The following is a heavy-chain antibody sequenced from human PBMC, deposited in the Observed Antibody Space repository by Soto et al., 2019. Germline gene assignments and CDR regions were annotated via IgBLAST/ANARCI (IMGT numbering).Heavy chain of an antibody. J-gene: IGHJ4*02. D-gene: IGHD3-22*01. Sequence: SETLSLTCSVSGASLISGGYSFICFRRPPGKALEWIAYVYYGGTASYNPSLKSRVTISVDSSKNQFSLTVKSVTAADTAVYYCARSGPGGYIDYWGQGTLVTVSS. CDR2: VYYGGTA. CDR3: ARSGPGGYIDY. CDR1: GASLISGGYS. V-gene: IGHV4-30-2*01.